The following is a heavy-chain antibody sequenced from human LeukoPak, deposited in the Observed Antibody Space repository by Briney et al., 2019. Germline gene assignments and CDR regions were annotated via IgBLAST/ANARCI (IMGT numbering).Heavy chain of an antibody. Sequence: SVKVSCKASGYTFTSYYMHWVRQAPGQGLEWMGGIIPIFGTANYAQKFQGRVTITADKSTSTAYMELSSLRSEDTAVYYCAREVSIAAAGTYYYYMDVWGKGTTVTVSS. D-gene: IGHD6-13*01. CDR1: GYTFTSYY. V-gene: IGHV1-69*06. J-gene: IGHJ6*03. CDR2: IIPIFGTA. CDR3: AREVSIAAAGTYYYYMDV.